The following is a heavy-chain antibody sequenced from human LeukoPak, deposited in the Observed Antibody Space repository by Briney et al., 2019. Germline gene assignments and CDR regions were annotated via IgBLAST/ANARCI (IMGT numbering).Heavy chain of an antibody. D-gene: IGHD3-22*01. CDR3: ARGRQDVTMIVVVMTAVSYYLDV. J-gene: IGHJ6*03. V-gene: IGHV4-31*03. CDR1: GGSISSGGYY. Sequence: SQTLSLTCTVPGGSISSGGYYSSWIRQHPGKGLEWLGYIYYSGSTSNNPSLKSRVTISVDTSKNQFFLKLSSVSAADTAVYYCARGRQDVTMIVVVMTAVSYYLDVWGKGTTVTVS. CDR2: IYYSGST.